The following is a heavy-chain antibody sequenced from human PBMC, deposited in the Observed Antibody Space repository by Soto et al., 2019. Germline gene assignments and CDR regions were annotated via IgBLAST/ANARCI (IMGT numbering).Heavy chain of an antibody. Sequence: QGQLVQSGDEEKKPGASVKVSCKASGYTFTSYAMHWVRQAPGQRLEWMGWINAGNGNTKYSQKFQGRVTITRDTSASTAYMELSSLRSEDTAVYYCARGSGWYPPFDYWGQGPLVTVSS. J-gene: IGHJ4*02. CDR2: INAGNGNT. V-gene: IGHV1-3*05. D-gene: IGHD6-19*01. CDR1: GYTFTSYA. CDR3: ARGSGWYPPFDY.